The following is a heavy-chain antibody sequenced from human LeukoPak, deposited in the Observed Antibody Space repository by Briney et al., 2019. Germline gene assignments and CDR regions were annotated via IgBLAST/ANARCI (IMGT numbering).Heavy chain of an antibody. D-gene: IGHD3-10*01. CDR1: GYTFTSYY. CDR3: AREVAGSMGVEC. Sequence: GSVKVSCKASGYTFTSYYMHWVRQAPGQGLEWWGIINPSGGSTSYAQKFQGRVTMTTDMSTSTVYMELSSLRSEDMAVYYCAREVAGSMGVECWGQGTLVTV. J-gene: IGHJ4*02. CDR2: INPSGGST. V-gene: IGHV1-46*01.